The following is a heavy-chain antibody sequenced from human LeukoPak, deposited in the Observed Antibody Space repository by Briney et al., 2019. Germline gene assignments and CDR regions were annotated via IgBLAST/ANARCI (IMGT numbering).Heavy chain of an antibody. Sequence: PSETLSLTCTVSGGSISNYYWSWIRQPPGKGLEWIGYIYHSGSTYYNPSLKSRVTISVDRSKSQFSLKLSSVTAADTAVYYCARGWGGEYYYDSSGYFDYWGQGTLVTVSS. CDR3: ARGWGGEYYYDSSGYFDY. V-gene: IGHV4-59*12. CDR1: GGSISNYY. CDR2: IYHSGST. D-gene: IGHD3-22*01. J-gene: IGHJ4*02.